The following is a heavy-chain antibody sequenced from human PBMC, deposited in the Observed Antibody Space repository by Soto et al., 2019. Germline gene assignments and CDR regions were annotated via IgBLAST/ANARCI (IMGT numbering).Heavy chain of an antibody. Sequence: QVQLVQSGAEVKKPGASVKVSCKASGYIFTNHYIHWVRQAPGQGLEWMGIINPSGGSTNYLQKLQGRVTMTRDTSTSTVYMELNSLRSEDTAVYFCARADYYDSSGFYYDYWGQGTLVTVSS. CDR1: GYIFTNHY. D-gene: IGHD3-22*01. CDR2: INPSGGST. V-gene: IGHV1-46*01. J-gene: IGHJ4*02. CDR3: ARADYYDSSGFYYDY.